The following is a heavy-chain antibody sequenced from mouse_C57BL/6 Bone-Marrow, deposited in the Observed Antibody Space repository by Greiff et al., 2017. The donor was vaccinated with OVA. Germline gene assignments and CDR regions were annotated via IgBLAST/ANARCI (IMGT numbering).Heavy chain of an antibody. V-gene: IGHV2-2*01. CDR3: ATIYYGYPYYAMDY. J-gene: IGHJ4*01. D-gene: IGHD2-2*01. CDR2: IWSGGST. Sequence: VQLQESGPGLVQPSQSLSITCTVSGFSLTSYGVHWVRQSPGKGLEWLGVIWSGGSTDYNAAFISRLSISKDNSKSQVFFKMNSLQADDTAIYYCATIYYGYPYYAMDYWGQGTSVTVSS. CDR1: GFSLTSYG.